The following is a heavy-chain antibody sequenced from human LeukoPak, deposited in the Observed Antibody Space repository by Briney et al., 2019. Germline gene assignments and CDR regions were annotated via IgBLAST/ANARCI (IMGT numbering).Heavy chain of an antibody. J-gene: IGHJ4*02. Sequence: GGSLRLSCAASGFTFSSYGMHWVRQAPGKGLEWVAVISYDGSNKYYADSVKGRFTISRDNSKNTLYLQMNSLRAEDTAVYYCASSGRGYFDYWGQGTLVTVSS. CDR2: ISYDGSNK. CDR3: ASSGRGYFDY. D-gene: IGHD6-19*01. CDR1: GFTFSSYG. V-gene: IGHV3-30*03.